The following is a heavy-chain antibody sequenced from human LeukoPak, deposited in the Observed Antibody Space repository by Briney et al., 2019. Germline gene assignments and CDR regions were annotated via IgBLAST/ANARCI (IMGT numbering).Heavy chain of an antibody. J-gene: IGHJ5*02. Sequence: ASVTVSCTASGDTFSGYYMHWVRQAPGQGLEWMGWINPNSGGTNYAQMFQGRVTITRDTSISTAYMELSRLRSDDTAVYYCARVNSWSGYPAILGRENWFDPWGQGTLVTVSS. D-gene: IGHD3-3*01. CDR1: GDTFSGYY. V-gene: IGHV1-2*02. CDR2: INPNSGGT. CDR3: ARVNSWSGYPAILGRENWFDP.